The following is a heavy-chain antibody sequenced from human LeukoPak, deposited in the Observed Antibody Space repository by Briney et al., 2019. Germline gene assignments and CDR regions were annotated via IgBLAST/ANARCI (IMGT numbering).Heavy chain of an antibody. V-gene: IGHV3-74*01. CDR2: INTDGSYT. J-gene: IGHJ3*02. CDR3: ARDLSKTHAFDI. CDR1: GFTFSSYW. Sequence: PGGSLRHSCAASGFTFSSYWMHWVRQAPGKGLVWVSRINTDGSYTTYADSVKGRFTISRDNAKNTLYLQMNSLRAEDTAVYYCARDLSKTHAFDIWGQGTMVTVSS.